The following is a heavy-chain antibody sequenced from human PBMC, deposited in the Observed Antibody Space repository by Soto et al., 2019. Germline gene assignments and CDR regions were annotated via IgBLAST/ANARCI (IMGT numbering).Heavy chain of an antibody. CDR3: ATAPEFYSPAGYYINNFAS. CDR1: GASFTSNSYF. J-gene: IGHJ5*01. D-gene: IGHD3-22*01. Sequence: SETLSLTCTVSGASFTSNSYFWGWIRQAPGKGLEWIASFFYGGMTYYNPSLKSRVSISVDTSKSQFSLRLISVTAADTAVYYCATAPEFYSPAGYYINNFASWGKGTLVTVYS. CDR2: FFYGGMT. V-gene: IGHV4-39*01.